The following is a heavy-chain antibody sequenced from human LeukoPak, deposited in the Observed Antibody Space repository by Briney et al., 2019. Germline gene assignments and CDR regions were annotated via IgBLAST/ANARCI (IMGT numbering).Heavy chain of an antibody. CDR3: AREGARTYYFDY. Sequence: PSETLSLTCAVYGGSFSGYYWSWIRQPPGKGLEWIGEINHSGSTNYNPSLKSRVTISVDTSKNQFSLKLSSVTAADTAVYYCAREGARTYYFDYWGQGTLVTVSS. V-gene: IGHV4-34*01. J-gene: IGHJ4*02. D-gene: IGHD3/OR15-3a*01. CDR1: GGSFSGYY. CDR2: INHSGST.